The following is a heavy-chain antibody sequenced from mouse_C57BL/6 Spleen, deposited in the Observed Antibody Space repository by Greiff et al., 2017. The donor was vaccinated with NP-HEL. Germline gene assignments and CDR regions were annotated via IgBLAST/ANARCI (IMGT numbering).Heavy chain of an antibody. Sequence: EVMLVESGGGLVKPGGSLKLSCAASGFTFSSYAMSWVRQTPEKRLEWVATISDGGSYTYYPDNVKGRFTISRDNAKNNLYLQMSHLKSEDTAMYYCARDDYDCSYAMDYWGQGTSVTVSS. CDR2: ISDGGSYT. CDR1: GFTFSSYA. CDR3: ARDDYDCSYAMDY. J-gene: IGHJ4*01. D-gene: IGHD2-4*01. V-gene: IGHV5-4*01.